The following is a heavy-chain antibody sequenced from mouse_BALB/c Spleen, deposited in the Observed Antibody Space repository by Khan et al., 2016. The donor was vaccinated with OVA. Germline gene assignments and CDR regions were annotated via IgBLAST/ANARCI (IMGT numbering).Heavy chain of an antibody. D-gene: IGHD2-14*01. CDR1: GYTFTNYG. Sequence: QIQLVQSGPELKKPGETVKISCKASGYTFTNYGMNWVKQAPGKGLKWMDWINTYTGEPTYADDFKGRFAFSLETSASTAYLQINNLKNEDMATYFCARSRVRRGAMDYWGQGTSVTVSS. CDR3: ARSRVRRGAMDY. J-gene: IGHJ4*01. CDR2: INTYTGEP. V-gene: IGHV9-1*02.